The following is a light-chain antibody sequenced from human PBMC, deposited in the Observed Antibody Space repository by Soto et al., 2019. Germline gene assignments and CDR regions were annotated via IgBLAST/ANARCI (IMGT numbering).Light chain of an antibody. V-gene: IGLV1-40*01. Sequence: QSVLTQPPSVSGAPGQRVTISCTGSSSNTGAGYDVHWYQHLPGTAPKLLIYGNSNRPSGVPDRFSGSKSGTSASLAIAGLQAEDEADYYCQSYDSSLRGVLFGGGTKLTVL. J-gene: IGLJ2*01. CDR1: SSNTGAGYD. CDR3: QSYDSSLRGVL. CDR2: GNS.